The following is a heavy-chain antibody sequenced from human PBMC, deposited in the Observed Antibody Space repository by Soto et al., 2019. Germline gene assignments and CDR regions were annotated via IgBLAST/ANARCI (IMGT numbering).Heavy chain of an antibody. D-gene: IGHD3-10*01. J-gene: IGHJ6*02. CDR1: GGSISSGDYY. CDR3: ARNSPMGVRGVITYYYYYGMAV. V-gene: IGHV4-30-4*01. Sequence: QVQLQESGPGLVKPSQTLSLTCTVSGGSISSGDYYWSWIRQPPGKGLEWIGYIYYSGSTYYNPSLKSRFTISVDTSKNQFSLKLSSVTAADTDVYYCARNSPMGVRGVITYYYYYGMAVWGQGTTVNVSS. CDR2: IYYSGST.